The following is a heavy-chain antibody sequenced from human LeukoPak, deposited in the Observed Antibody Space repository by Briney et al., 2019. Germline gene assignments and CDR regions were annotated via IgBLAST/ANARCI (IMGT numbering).Heavy chain of an antibody. CDR1: GGSISSYY. D-gene: IGHD3-10*01. CDR3: ARELPYGSGSYLGYNWFDP. V-gene: IGHV4-34*01. J-gene: IGHJ5*02. Sequence: SETLSLTCTVSGGSISSYYWSWIRQPPGKGLEWIGEINHSGSTNYNPSLKSRVTISVDTSKNQFSLKLSSVTAADTAVYYCARELPYGSGSYLGYNWFDPWGQGTLVTVSS. CDR2: INHSGST.